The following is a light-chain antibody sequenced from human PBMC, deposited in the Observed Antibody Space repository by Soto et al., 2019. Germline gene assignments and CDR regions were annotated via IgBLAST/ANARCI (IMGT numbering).Light chain of an antibody. CDR2: AAS. CDR1: QGISSY. J-gene: IGKJ5*01. V-gene: IGKV1-9*01. Sequence: DIQLTQSPSFLSASVGDRVTITCRASQGISSYLAWYQQKPGKAPKLLLYAASTLQSGVPSRFSGSGSGTEFPLTISSLQPEDFATYYCQHLDSYSTFGQGTRLEIK. CDR3: QHLDSYST.